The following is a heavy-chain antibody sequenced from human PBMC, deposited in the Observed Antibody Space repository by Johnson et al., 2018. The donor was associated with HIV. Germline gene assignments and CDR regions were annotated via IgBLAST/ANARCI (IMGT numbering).Heavy chain of an antibody. J-gene: IGHJ3*02. V-gene: IGHV3-33*01. CDR3: ARDEGLDYGASLGAFDI. Sequence: QMQLVESGGGVVQPGGSLRLSCVASGFTFSNYGMHWVRQAPGKGLEWVAAVWYDGNNKYYADSVKGRFTISRDSAKNTLYLQMNSLRAEDTALYYCARDEGLDYGASLGAFDIWGQGTMVTVSS. CDR1: GFTFSNYG. D-gene: IGHD4-17*01. CDR2: VWYDGNNK.